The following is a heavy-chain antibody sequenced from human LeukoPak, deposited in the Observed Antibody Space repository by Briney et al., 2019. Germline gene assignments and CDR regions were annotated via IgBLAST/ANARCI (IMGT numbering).Heavy chain of an antibody. CDR2: IIPIFGTA. CDR1: GGTFSSYA. V-gene: IGHV1-69*01. CDR3: AKQHPVQFSSGWYPFRKRTSYYFDY. Sequence: GASVTVSCKASGGTFSSYAISWVRQAPGQGLEWMGGIIPIFGTANYAQKFQGRVTITADESTSTAYMELSSLRSEDTAVYYCAKQHPVQFSSGWYPFRKRTSYYFDYWGQGTLVTVSS. J-gene: IGHJ4*02. D-gene: IGHD6-19*01.